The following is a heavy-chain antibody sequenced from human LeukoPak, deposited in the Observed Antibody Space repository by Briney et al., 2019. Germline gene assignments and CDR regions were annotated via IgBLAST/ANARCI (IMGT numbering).Heavy chain of an antibody. D-gene: IGHD2-2*01. Sequence: PGGSLRLSCAASGFTFSSYAMSWVRQAPGKGLEWVSAISGSGGSTYYADSVKGRFTISRDNSKNTLYLQMNSLRAEDTAVYYCAKVTPAAGYYYYYGMDVWGQGTTVTVSS. CDR3: AKVTPAAGYYYYYGMDV. CDR1: GFTFSSYA. V-gene: IGHV3-23*01. J-gene: IGHJ6*02. CDR2: ISGSGGST.